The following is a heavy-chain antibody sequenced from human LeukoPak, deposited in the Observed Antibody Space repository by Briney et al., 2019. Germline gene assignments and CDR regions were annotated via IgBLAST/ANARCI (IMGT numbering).Heavy chain of an antibody. CDR1: GYIFPNYW. CDR3: ARVVVVTSTHWYFDL. D-gene: IGHD2-21*02. V-gene: IGHV5-51*01. Sequence: GESLRISCEASGYIFPNYWIGWVRQVPGKGLDWMGLIHPGDSDTRYSPSFQGQVTISVDKSITTAYLQWSSLQASDTAIYFCARVVVVTSTHWYFDLWGRGSLATVFS. CDR2: IHPGDSDT. J-gene: IGHJ2*01.